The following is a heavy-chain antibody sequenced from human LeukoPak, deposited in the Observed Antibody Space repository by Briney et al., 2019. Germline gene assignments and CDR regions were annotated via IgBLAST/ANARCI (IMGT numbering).Heavy chain of an antibody. CDR2: IYSGGST. CDR1: GFTVSSNY. V-gene: IGHV3-66*01. Sequence: XGSLRLSCAASGFTVSSNYMSWVRQAXGKGLEWVSVIYSGGSTYYSDSVEGRFTISRDNSKNTLYLQMNSLRAEDTAVYYCARDSLGDYVWGSYRSRPYYYYGMDVWGQGTTVTVSS. CDR3: ARDSLGDYVWGSYRSRPYYYYGMDV. D-gene: IGHD3-16*02. J-gene: IGHJ6*02.